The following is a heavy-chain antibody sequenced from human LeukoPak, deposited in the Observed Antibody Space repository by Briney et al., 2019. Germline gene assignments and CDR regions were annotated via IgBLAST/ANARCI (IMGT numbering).Heavy chain of an antibody. CDR3: ARAQGGAFDI. V-gene: IGHV3-21*01. D-gene: IGHD3-16*01. Sequence: GGSLRLSCAASGFTFSSYSMNWVRQAPGKGLEWVSSISSSSGYIYYADSVKGRFTISRDNAKNSLYLQMNSLRAKDTAVYYCARAQGGAFDIWGQGTMVTVSS. J-gene: IGHJ3*02. CDR1: GFTFSSYS. CDR2: ISSSSGYI.